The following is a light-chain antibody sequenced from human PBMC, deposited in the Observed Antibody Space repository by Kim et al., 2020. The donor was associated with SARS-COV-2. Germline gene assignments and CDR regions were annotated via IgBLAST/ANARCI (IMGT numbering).Light chain of an antibody. V-gene: IGKV1-27*01. CDR3: QKYNSVPQP. J-gene: IGKJ1*01. Sequence: DIQMTQSPSSLSASIGDRVTISCRASQGISNFLAWYQQRPGKVPKLLIDAASTLQSGVPSRFSGSGSGTDFTLTISTLQPEDVATYYCQKYNSVPQPFGQGTKVEIK. CDR2: AAS. CDR1: QGISNF.